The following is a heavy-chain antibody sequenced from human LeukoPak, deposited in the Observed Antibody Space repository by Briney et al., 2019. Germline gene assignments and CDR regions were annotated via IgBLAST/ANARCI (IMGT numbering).Heavy chain of an antibody. CDR3: ARVNWTIDY. J-gene: IGHJ4*02. CDR1: GGSFSGYY. D-gene: IGHD1-1*01. CDR2: INHSGST. V-gene: IGHV4-34*01. Sequence: KPSETLSLTCAVYGGSFSGYYWSWIRQPPGKGLEWIGEINHSGSTNYNPSLKSRVTISVDTSKNQFSLKLSSVTAADTAVYYCARVNWTIDYSGQGTLVTVCS.